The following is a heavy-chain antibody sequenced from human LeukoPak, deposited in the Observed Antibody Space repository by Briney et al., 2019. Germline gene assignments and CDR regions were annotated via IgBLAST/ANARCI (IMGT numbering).Heavy chain of an antibody. D-gene: IGHD3-9*01. J-gene: IGHJ4*02. V-gene: IGHV4-30-2*01. CDR3: ARATYDILTGYPTGFDY. CDR1: GGSISSGGYS. Sequence: PSQTLSLTCAVSGGSISSGGYSWSWIRQPPGKGLGWIGYIYHSGSTYYNPSLKSRVTISVDRSKNQFSLKLSSVTAADTAVYYCARATYDILTGYPTGFDYWGQGTLVTVSS. CDR2: IYHSGST.